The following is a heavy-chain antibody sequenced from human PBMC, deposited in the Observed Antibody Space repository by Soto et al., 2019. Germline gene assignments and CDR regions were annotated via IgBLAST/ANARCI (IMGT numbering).Heavy chain of an antibody. D-gene: IGHD4-17*01. V-gene: IGHV1-18*01. Sequence: QVQLVQSGAEVKKPGASVKVSCKASGYTFTSYFISWVRQAPGQGLEWMGWISAYNGNTNYAQKPQXXXTXSTDTSTSTAYMELRSLRSDDTAVYYCARDDPPTHYWGQGTLVTVSS. CDR3: ARDDPPTHY. CDR2: ISAYNGNT. CDR1: GYTFTSYF. J-gene: IGHJ4*02.